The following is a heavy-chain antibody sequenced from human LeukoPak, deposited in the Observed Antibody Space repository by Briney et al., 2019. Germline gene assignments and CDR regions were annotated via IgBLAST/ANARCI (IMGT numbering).Heavy chain of an antibody. V-gene: IGHV4-38-2*02. CDR2: IYDSGTT. CDR1: GYSISSGYY. D-gene: IGHD4/OR15-4a*01. Sequence: SETLSLTCTVSGYSISSGYYWGWIRQSPEKGLEWIGSIYDSGTTYYNPSLKSRVTISVDLSKNQFSLKLNSVTAADTAVYYCARLGFYDANDYWGQGILVTVSS. CDR3: ARLGFYDANDY. J-gene: IGHJ4*02.